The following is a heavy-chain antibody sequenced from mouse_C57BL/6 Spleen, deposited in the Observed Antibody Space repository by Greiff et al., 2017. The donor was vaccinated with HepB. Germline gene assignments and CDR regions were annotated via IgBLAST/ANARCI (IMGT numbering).Heavy chain of an antibody. Sequence: QVQLKESGAELVKPGASVKISCKASGYAFSSYWMNWVKQRPGKGLEWIGQIYPGDGDTNYNGKFKGKATLTADKSSSTAYMQLSSLTSEDSAVYFRARGSSGYPFAYWGQGTLVTVSA. CDR1: GYAFSSYW. CDR2: IYPGDGDT. V-gene: IGHV1-80*01. J-gene: IGHJ3*01. CDR3: ARGSSGYPFAY. D-gene: IGHD3-2*02.